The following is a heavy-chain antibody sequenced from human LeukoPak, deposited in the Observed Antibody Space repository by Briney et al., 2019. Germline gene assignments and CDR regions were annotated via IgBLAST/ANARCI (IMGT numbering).Heavy chain of an antibody. Sequence: PSETLSLTCAVYGGSFSGYYWSWIRQPPGKGLEWIGEINHSGSTNYNPSLKSRITISVDTSKNQFSLKLSSVTAADTAVYYCARGPMTVGASPFDYWGQGTLVTVSS. CDR1: GGSFSGYY. CDR2: INHSGST. J-gene: IGHJ4*02. V-gene: IGHV4-34*01. D-gene: IGHD1-26*01. CDR3: ARGPMTVGASPFDY.